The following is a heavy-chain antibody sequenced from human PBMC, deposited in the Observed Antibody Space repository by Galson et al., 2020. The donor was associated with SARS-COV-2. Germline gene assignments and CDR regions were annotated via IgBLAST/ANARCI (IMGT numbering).Heavy chain of an antibody. CDR1: GGSISSSNW. Sequence: NSSETLSLTCAVSGGSISSSNWWSWVRQPPGKGLEWIGEIYHSGNTNYNPSLKSRVTISIDTSKNQFSLELYSVTAADTAVYYCAHLGAARLYNWFDPWGQGTLVTVSS. D-gene: IGHD6-6*01. V-gene: IGHV4-4*02. J-gene: IGHJ5*02. CDR2: IYHSGNT. CDR3: AHLGAARLYNWFDP.